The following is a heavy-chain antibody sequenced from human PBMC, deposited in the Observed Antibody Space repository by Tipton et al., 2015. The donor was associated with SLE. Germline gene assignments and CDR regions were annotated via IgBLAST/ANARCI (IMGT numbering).Heavy chain of an antibody. J-gene: IGHJ5*02. CDR3: ANYRELPHPWFDP. D-gene: IGHD1-26*01. Sequence: SLRLSCAASGFSFSSYGMHWVRQAPGKGLEWVSTISGSGGSTYYADSVKGRFTISRDNSKNTLYLQMNSLRAEDTAVYYCANYRELPHPWFDPWGQGTLVTVSS. CDR1: GFSFSSYG. V-gene: IGHV3-23*01. CDR2: ISGSGGST.